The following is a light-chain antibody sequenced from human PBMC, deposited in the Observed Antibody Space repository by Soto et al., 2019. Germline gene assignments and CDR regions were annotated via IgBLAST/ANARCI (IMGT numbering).Light chain of an antibody. J-gene: IGLJ1*01. CDR2: EVN. V-gene: IGLV2-14*01. CDR3: SSFTTHNTRA. CDR1: NSDVGAYNF. Sequence: QSVLTQPASVSGSPGQSIAISCTGTNSDVGAYNFVSWYQQYPGKAPKLIIHEVNNRPSGVSDRFSGSKSGNTASLTISGLQADDEADYYCSSFTTHNTRAFGPGTKVTVL.